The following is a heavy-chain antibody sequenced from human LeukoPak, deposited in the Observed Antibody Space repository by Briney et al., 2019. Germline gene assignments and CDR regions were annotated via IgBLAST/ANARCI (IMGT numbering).Heavy chain of an antibody. CDR1: GFIFRSHW. CDR2: IKQEGSEK. V-gene: IGHV3-7*01. CDR3: ARGPNYGDRVDFHDQ. D-gene: IGHD4-17*01. Sequence: GGSLRLSCEASGFIFRSHWMSWVRQVPGRGLEWVAHIKQEGSEKFYVDSVEGRLTLSRDDAKSSLYLQMNSLRVDDTALYFCARGPNYGDRVDFHDQWGQGTLVTVSS. J-gene: IGHJ4*02.